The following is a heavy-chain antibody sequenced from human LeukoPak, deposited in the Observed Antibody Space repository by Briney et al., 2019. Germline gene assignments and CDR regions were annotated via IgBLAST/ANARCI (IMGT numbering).Heavy chain of an antibody. CDR2: MNPNSGNT. Sequence: ASVKVSCKASGYTFTSYDINWVRQATGQGLEWMGWMNPNSGNTGYAQKFQGRVTMTRNTSISTAYMELSSLRSEDTAAYYCARVPSGSYSISYYYYYGMDVWGQGTTVTVSS. V-gene: IGHV1-8*01. J-gene: IGHJ6*02. D-gene: IGHD1-26*01. CDR3: ARVPSGSYSISYYYYYGMDV. CDR1: GYTFTSYD.